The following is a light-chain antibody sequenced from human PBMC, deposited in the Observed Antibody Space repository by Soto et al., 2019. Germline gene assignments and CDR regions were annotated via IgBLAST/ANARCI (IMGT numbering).Light chain of an antibody. CDR1: QSVLYSSNHKNY. J-gene: IGKJ4*01. V-gene: IGKV4-1*01. Sequence: DIVMTQSPDSLAVSLGERATINCKSSQSVLYSSNHKNYLAWYQQKPGQPPKLLIYWASTRESGVPDRFSGSGSGTHFTLTISSLQAEDVAVYYCQQYYSTPPTFGGGTKVEIK. CDR3: QQYYSTPPT. CDR2: WAS.